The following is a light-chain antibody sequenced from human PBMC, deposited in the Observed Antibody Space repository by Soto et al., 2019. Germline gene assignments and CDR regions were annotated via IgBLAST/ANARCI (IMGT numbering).Light chain of an antibody. CDR1: RSNIGAGYD. V-gene: IGLV1-40*01. CDR2: GNS. CDR3: QSSDSSLSGWV. J-gene: IGLJ3*02. Sequence: QSVLTQPPSVSGAPGQRVTISCTGSRSNIGAGYDVHWYQQLPGTAPKLLIYGNSNRPSGVPDRFSGSKSGTSASLAITGLQAEDVADYYCQSSDSSLSGWVFGGGTKLTVL.